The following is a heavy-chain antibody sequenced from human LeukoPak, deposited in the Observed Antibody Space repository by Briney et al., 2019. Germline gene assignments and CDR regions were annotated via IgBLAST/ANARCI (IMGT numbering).Heavy chain of an antibody. CDR3: ARTPYGDVPLD. CDR1: GFTFRDYT. V-gene: IGHV3-23*01. D-gene: IGHD4-17*01. J-gene: IGHJ4*02. CDR2: IGTTSGTT. Sequence: GGSLRLSCVVSGFTFRDYTMSWVRQDPGKGLEWVSSIGTTSGTTYYPDSVNGRFAISTDNSKNTLYLQMNSLRAEDTAVYYCARTPYGDVPLDWGQGTLVTVSS.